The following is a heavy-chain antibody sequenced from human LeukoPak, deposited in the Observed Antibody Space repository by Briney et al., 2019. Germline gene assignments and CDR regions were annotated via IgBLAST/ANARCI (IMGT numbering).Heavy chain of an antibody. Sequence: PSETLSLTCSVSGGSLKNYYWSWIRQPPGKGFEWFGHIYSTGITNYNPSLRSRLAISVDTSKNQFSLKLSSVTAADTALYFCARLSVDMNTLDGYFDLWGRGTLVTVSS. CDR2: IYSTGIT. V-gene: IGHV4-4*08. D-gene: IGHD5-24*01. J-gene: IGHJ2*01. CDR1: GGSLKNYY. CDR3: ARLSVDMNTLDGYFDL.